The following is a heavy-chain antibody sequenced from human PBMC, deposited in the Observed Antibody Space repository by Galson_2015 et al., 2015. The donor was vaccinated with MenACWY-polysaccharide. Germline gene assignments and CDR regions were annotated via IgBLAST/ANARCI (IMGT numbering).Heavy chain of an antibody. D-gene: IGHD2-2*01. CDR3: AREAVVVPAATDYYYMDV. CDR1: GGSFSGYY. V-gene: IGHV4-34*01. CDR2: INHSGST. J-gene: IGHJ6*03. Sequence: SETLSLTCAVYGGSFSGYYWSWIRQPPGKGLEWIGEINHSGSTNYNPSLKSRVTISVDTSKNQFSLKLSSVTAADTAVYYCAREAVVVPAATDYYYMDVWGKGTTVTVSS.